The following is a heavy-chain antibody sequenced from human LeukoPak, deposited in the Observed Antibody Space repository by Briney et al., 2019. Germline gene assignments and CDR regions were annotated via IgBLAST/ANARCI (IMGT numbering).Heavy chain of an antibody. CDR1: GFTFTSYA. CDR3: TRVLYSSGWYGDHY. J-gene: IGHJ4*02. V-gene: IGHV3-23*01. D-gene: IGHD6-19*01. CDR2: ISNSGGST. Sequence: PGGSLRLSCAASGFTFTSYAIGWVRQAPGKGLEWVSVISNSGGSTYYVDSVKGRFTISRDNSKNTLYLQMNSLRAEDTAVYYCTRVLYSSGWYGDHYWGQGTLVTVSS.